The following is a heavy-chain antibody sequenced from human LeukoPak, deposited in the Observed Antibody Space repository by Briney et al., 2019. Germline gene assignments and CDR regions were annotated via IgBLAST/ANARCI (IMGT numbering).Heavy chain of an antibody. J-gene: IGHJ4*02. D-gene: IGHD1-1*01. CDR1: GYTFTGYH. V-gene: IGHV1-2*02. Sequence: ASVKVSCKASGYTFTGYHMHWVRQAPGQGLEWMGWINPNSGGTNYAQKFQGRVTMTRDTSISTAYMELSSLRSDDTAVYYCAKNMEVQTWVPYDYWGQGTLVTVSS. CDR3: AKNMEVQTWVPYDY. CDR2: INPNSGGT.